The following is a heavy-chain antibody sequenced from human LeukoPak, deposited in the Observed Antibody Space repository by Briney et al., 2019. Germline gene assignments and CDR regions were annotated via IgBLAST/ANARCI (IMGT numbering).Heavy chain of an antibody. J-gene: IGHJ4*02. V-gene: IGHV4-34*01. D-gene: IGHD6-19*01. CDR2: INHSGST. CDR1: GGSFSGYY. Sequence: PSETLSLTCAVYGGSFSGYYWSWIRQPPGKGLEWIGEINHSGSTNYNPSLKSRVTISVDTSKNQFSLKLSSVTAADTAVYYCARVRRFSSGCFDYWGQGTLVTVSS. CDR3: ARVRRFSSGCFDY.